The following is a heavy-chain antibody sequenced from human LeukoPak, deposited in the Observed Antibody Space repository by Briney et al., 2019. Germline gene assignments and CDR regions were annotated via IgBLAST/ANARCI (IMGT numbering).Heavy chain of an antibody. CDR2: FDPEDGET. V-gene: IGHV1-24*01. CDR3: ATDWNYYGSGRKFDY. D-gene: IGHD3-10*01. J-gene: IGHJ4*02. CDR1: GGTFSSYA. Sequence: ASVKVSCKASGGTFSSYAISWVRQAPGQGLEWMGGFDPEDGETIYAQKFQGRVTMTEDTSTDTAYMELSSLRSEDTAVYYCATDWNYYGSGRKFDYWGQGTLVTVSS.